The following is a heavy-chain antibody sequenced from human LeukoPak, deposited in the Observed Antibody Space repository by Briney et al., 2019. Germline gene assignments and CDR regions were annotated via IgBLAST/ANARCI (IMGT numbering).Heavy chain of an antibody. CDR2: IYYSGST. CDR1: GGSISSGGFY. D-gene: IGHD6-13*01. V-gene: IGHV4-31*03. Sequence: SQTLSLTCTVSGGSISSGGFYWSWIRQHPGKGLEWIGYIYYSGSTYYNPSLKSRVTISVDTSKNQFSLKLSSVTAADTAVYYCARQAYSGNLGWFDPWGQGTLVTVSS. J-gene: IGHJ5*02. CDR3: ARQAYSGNLGWFDP.